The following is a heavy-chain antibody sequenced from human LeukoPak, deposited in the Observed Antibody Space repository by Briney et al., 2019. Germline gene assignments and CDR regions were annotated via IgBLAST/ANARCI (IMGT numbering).Heavy chain of an antibody. CDR3: ARGTKYYYDSSGYYPFDY. CDR1: GFTFSSYG. V-gene: IGHV3-23*01. J-gene: IGHJ4*02. Sequence: GGSLRLSCAASGFTFSSYGMSWVRQAPGKGLEWVSAISGSGGSTYYADSVKGRFTISRDNSKNTLYLQMNSLRAEDTAVYYCARGTKYYYDSSGYYPFDYWGQGTLVTVSS. CDR2: ISGSGGST. D-gene: IGHD3-22*01.